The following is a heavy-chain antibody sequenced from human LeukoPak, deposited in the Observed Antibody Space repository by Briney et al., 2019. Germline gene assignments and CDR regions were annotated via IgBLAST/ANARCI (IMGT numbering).Heavy chain of an antibody. CDR3: ARDAGYNLDY. V-gene: IGHV3-7*01. J-gene: IGHJ4*02. CDR1: GFTFSSYW. Sequence: PGGSLRLSCAAFGFTFSSYWMSWVRQAPGKGLEWVANIKQDGSEKYYVDSVKGRFTISGDNAKNSLYLQMNSLRAEDTAVYYCARDAGYNLDYWGQGTLVTVSS. D-gene: IGHD5-24*01. CDR2: IKQDGSEK.